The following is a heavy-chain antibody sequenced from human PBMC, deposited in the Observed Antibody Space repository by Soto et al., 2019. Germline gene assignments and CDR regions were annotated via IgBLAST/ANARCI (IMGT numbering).Heavy chain of an antibody. CDR2: IYYSGST. Sequence: SETLSLTCTVSGGSISSYYWSWIRQPPGKGLEWIGYIYYSGSTNYNPSLKSRVTISVDTSKNQFSLKLSSVTAADTAVYYCARGEYQLLGGYYYYMDVWGKGTTVTVSS. D-gene: IGHD2-2*01. V-gene: IGHV4-59*01. CDR1: GGSISSYY. J-gene: IGHJ6*03. CDR3: ARGEYQLLGGYYYYMDV.